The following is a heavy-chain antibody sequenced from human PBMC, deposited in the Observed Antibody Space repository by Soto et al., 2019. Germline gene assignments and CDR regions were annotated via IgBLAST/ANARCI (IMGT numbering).Heavy chain of an antibody. CDR1: GYNFTSYG. CDR2: ISAYNGYT. CDR3: ARGITVETGNY. J-gene: IGHJ4*02. Sequence: QVQLVQSGAEVKKPGASVKVSCKASGYNFTSYGISWVRQAPGQELEWMGWISAYNGYTNYAQKLQGRVTMTTDTTTGTSYMELRCLRSDDTVVCYCARGITVETGNYWDQGTLVTVSS. D-gene: IGHD5-18*01. V-gene: IGHV1-18*01.